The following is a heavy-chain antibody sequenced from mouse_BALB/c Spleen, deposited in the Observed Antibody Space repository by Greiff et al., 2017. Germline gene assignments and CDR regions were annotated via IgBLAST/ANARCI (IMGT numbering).Heavy chain of an antibody. Sequence: EVKLMESGGGLVQPGGSRKLSCAASGFTFSSFGMHWVRQAPEKGLEWVAYISSGSSTIYYADTVKGRFTISRDNPKNTLFLQMTSLRSEDTAMYYCAREDAVLGYRYWFAYWGQGTLVTVSA. CDR3: AREDAVLGYRYWFAY. D-gene: IGHD2-14*01. J-gene: IGHJ3*01. CDR1: GFTFSSFG. V-gene: IGHV5-17*02. CDR2: ISSGSSTI.